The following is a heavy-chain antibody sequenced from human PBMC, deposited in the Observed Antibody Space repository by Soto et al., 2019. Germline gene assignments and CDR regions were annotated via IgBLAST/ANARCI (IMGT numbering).Heavy chain of an antibody. CDR3: AKDVPIAAAGGPFDI. CDR1: GFTFSSYG. CDR2: ISYDGSNK. V-gene: IGHV3-30*18. D-gene: IGHD6-13*01. J-gene: IGHJ3*02. Sequence: GESLKISCAASGFTFSSYGMHWVRQAPGKGLEWVAVISYDGSNKYYADSVKGRFTISRDNSKNTLYLQMNSLRAEDTAVYYCAKDVPIAAAGGPFDIWGQGTMVTVSS.